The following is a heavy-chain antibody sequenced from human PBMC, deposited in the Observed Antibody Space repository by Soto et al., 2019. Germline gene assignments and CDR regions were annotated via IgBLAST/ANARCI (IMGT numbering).Heavy chain of an antibody. V-gene: IGHV3-23*01. D-gene: IGHD1-26*01. CDR2: ISGSGGST. J-gene: IGHJ4*02. CDR3: AKVGTRIVGATGPLDY. CDR1: GFTFSSYA. Sequence: GGSLRLSCAASGFTFSSYAMSWVRQAPGKGLEWVSAISGSGGSTYYADSVKGRFTISRDNSKNTLYLQMNSLRAEDTAVYYCAKVGTRIVGATGPLDYWGQGTLVTVSS.